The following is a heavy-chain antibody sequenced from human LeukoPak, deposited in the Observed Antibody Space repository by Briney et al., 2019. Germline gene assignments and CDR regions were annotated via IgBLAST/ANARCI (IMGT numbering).Heavy chain of an antibody. CDR2: IYYIGST. CDR1: GGSISSYY. Sequence: PSQTLSPTCTVSGGSISSYYWSWIRQPPGKGLEWIGYIYYIGSTNYNPSLKSRVTISVDTSKNQFSMKLSSVTAADTAVYYCARAYEEQWLVHYYYYYMDVWGKGTTVTISS. CDR3: ARAYEEQWLVHYYYYYMDV. D-gene: IGHD6-19*01. V-gene: IGHV4-59*01. J-gene: IGHJ6*03.